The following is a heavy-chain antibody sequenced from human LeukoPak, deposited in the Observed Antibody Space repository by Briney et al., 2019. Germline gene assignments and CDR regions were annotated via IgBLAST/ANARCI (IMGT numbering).Heavy chain of an antibody. J-gene: IGHJ1*01. CDR2: ISYDGSNK. CDR3: ARGEENYDFWSGYFGPLIQH. CDR1: GFTFSSYG. D-gene: IGHD3-3*01. Sequence: GGSLRLSCAASGFTFSSYGMHWVRQAPGKGLEWVAVISYDGSNKYYADSVKGRFTISRDNSKNTLYLQMNSLRAEDTAVYYCARGEENYDFWSGYFGPLIQHWGQGTLVTVSS. V-gene: IGHV3-30*03.